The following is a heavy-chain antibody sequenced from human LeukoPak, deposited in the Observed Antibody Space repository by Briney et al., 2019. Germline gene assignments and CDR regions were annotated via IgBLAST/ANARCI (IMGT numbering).Heavy chain of an antibody. J-gene: IGHJ6*03. Sequence: SVKVSCKASGGTFSSYAISWVRQAPGQGLEWMGGIIPIFGTANYAQKFQGRVTITTDESTSTAYMELSSLRSEDTAVYYCARGGYCSSTSCPQSKPYYYYYMDVWGKGATVTVSS. CDR2: IIPIFGTA. V-gene: IGHV1-69*05. D-gene: IGHD2-2*01. CDR3: ARGGYCSSTSCPQSKPYYYYYMDV. CDR1: GGTFSSYA.